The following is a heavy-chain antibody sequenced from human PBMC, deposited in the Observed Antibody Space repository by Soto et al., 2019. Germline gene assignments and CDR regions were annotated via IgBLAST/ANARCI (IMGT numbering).Heavy chain of an antibody. J-gene: IGHJ4*02. CDR1: GFTFTGSA. D-gene: IGHD1-1*01. CDR3: ARPGPFDS. Sequence: DVQLVESGGGLVQPGGSLKLSCKTTGFTFTGSAIHWVRQAPGKGLEWIGRIRNKANNYATAYPASVTGRFTISRDDSKSTAYLEMNSLKTEDTAMYYCARPGPFDSWGQGALVTVSS. CDR2: IRNKANNYAT. V-gene: IGHV3-73*01.